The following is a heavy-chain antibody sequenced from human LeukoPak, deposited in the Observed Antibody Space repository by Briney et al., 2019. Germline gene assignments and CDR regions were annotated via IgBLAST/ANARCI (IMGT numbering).Heavy chain of an antibody. V-gene: IGHV4-4*02. Sequence: KTSETLSLTCAVSGGSISSSNWWSWVRQPPGKGLEWIGEIYHSGSTNYNPSLKSRVTISVDTSKNQFSLKLSSVTAADTAVYYCARDMRRGYSYGDYSYYYMDVWGKGTTVTVSS. D-gene: IGHD5-18*01. CDR3: ARDMRRGYSYGDYSYYYMDV. J-gene: IGHJ6*03. CDR2: IYHSGST. CDR1: GGSISSSNW.